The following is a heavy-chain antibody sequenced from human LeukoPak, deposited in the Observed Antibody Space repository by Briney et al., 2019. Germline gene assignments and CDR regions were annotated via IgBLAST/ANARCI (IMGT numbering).Heavy chain of an antibody. CDR3: AKDFVGSIPDAFDI. J-gene: IGHJ3*02. V-gene: IGHV3-23*01. D-gene: IGHD2-15*01. CDR1: GFTFSSYA. CDR2: ISGSGAST. Sequence: GGSLTLSCAASGFTFSSYAMTWVRQAPGKGLEWVSGISGSGASTYYAGSVQGRFSISRDNSENTLYLQMNSLRAEDTALYYCAKDFVGSIPDAFDIWGQGAMVTVSS.